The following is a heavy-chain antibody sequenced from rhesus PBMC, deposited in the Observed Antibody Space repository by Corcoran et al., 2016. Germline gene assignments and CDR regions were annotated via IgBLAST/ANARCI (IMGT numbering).Heavy chain of an antibody. CDR2: IFGGGGNT. V-gene: IGHV4-173*01. D-gene: IGHD2-21*01. CDR1: GAPFPNNH. Sequence: QLQLQESGPGLVKPSAPLSLPCAVSGAPFPNNHWVCSRQPPGTGLRGIGRIFGGGGNTDYNPSLKSRVTISTDTSKNQFSLKVNSVIAADTAVYYCARGCTYRGCPLVQIDYWGQGVLVTVSS. CDR3: ARGCTYRGCPLVQIDY. J-gene: IGHJ4*01.